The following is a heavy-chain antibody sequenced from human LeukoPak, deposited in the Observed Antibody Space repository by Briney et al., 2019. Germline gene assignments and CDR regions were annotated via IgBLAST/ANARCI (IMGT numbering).Heavy chain of an antibody. V-gene: IGHV4-4*09. CDR2: IHASGPT. Sequence: SETLSLTCTVSGGSISTYYWSWIRRPPGKGLEWIAYIHASGPTNYSPPLKSRITISVDTSKNQFSLKLSSVTAADTAVYYCARHDAGIAARPFDNWGQGTLVTVSS. CDR3: ARHDAGIAARPFDN. D-gene: IGHD6-6*01. CDR1: GGSISTYY. J-gene: IGHJ4*02.